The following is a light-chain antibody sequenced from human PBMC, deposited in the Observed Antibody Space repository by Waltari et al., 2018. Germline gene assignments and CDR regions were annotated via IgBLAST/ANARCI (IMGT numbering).Light chain of an antibody. CDR3: QQYSNWPPLT. Sequence: EIVMTQSPATLSVSPGERATLYCRASQSVSSNLAWYQQKAGQAPRLLIYGASTRATGIAARFSGSGSETEFTLTISSLQSEDFAVYYCQQYSNWPPLTFGGGTKVEIK. V-gene: IGKV3-15*01. CDR1: QSVSSN. J-gene: IGKJ4*01. CDR2: GAS.